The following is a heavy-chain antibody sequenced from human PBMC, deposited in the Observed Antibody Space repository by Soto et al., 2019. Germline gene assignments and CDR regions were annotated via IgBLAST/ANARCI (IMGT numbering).Heavy chain of an antibody. V-gene: IGHV4-31*03. CDR3: ARWMGDYGMDV. J-gene: IGHJ6*02. CDR2: IYYSGST. D-gene: IGHD1-26*01. CDR1: GGSISIGGYY. Sequence: TLSLTCTVSGGSISIGGYYWSWIRQHPGKGLEWIGYIYYSGSTYYNPSLKSRVTISVDTSKNQFSLKLSSVTAADTAVYYCARWMGDYGMDVWGQGTTVTVSS.